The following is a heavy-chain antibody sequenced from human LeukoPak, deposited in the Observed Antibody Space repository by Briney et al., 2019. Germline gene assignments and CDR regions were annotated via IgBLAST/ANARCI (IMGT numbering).Heavy chain of an antibody. J-gene: IGHJ4*02. CDR2: LYNSGNS. V-gene: IGHV3-53*05. Sequence: GGSLRLSCEVSGFTFSDNYMSWVRQAPGKGLEWVSVLYNSGNSFYAGSVKGRFSTSRDNSKNTLFLQMNSLRTEDTAIYYCVREGNWAYWGLGTLVTVSS. CDR3: VREGNWAY. D-gene: IGHD1-1*01. CDR1: GFTFSDNY.